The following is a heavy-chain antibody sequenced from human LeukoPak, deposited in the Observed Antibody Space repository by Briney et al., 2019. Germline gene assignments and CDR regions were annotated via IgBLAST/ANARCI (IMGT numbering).Heavy chain of an antibody. CDR1: GSSITSDYF. J-gene: IGHJ4*02. D-gene: IGHD1-1*01. CDR3: ARNVTAGFFDY. V-gene: IGHV4-38-2*01. Sequence: PSETLSLTCDVSGSSITSDYFWGWIRHPPGKGLEWIATIYYSWGMYFNPSLKSRVTISLDASKNQYSLKMTSLTAADTAIYYCARNVTAGFFDYWGQGILVTVSS. CDR2: IYYSWGM.